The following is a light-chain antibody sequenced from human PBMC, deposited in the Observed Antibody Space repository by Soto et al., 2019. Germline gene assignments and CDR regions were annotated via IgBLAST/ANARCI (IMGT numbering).Light chain of an antibody. Sequence: DIQMTQSPSSLSASVGDRVTITCRASQSINTYLNWYKQKPGRAPKLLIYAASSLQSGVPSRFSGGGSVTDFTLTIRSLQLEDFATYYCQQNYNVPPLTFGGGTKVDIK. CDR1: QSINTY. J-gene: IGKJ4*01. V-gene: IGKV1-39*01. CDR2: AAS. CDR3: QQNYNVPPLT.